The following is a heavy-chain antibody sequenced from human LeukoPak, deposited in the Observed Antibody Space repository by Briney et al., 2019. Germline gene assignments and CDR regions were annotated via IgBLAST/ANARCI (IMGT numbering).Heavy chain of an antibody. Sequence: GGSLRLSCAASGFTFSSYAMSSVRQAPGKGPEWVAAISSSGGSTYYADSVKGRFTISRDNSKNTLYLQMNSLRAADTAVYYCAKGVYSSGWYRGAYWGQGTLVTVSS. J-gene: IGHJ4*02. CDR3: AKGVYSSGWYRGAY. CDR2: ISSSGGST. D-gene: IGHD6-19*01. CDR1: GFTFSSYA. V-gene: IGHV3-23*01.